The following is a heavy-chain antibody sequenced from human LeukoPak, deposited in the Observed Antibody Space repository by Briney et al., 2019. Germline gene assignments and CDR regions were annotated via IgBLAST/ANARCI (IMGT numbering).Heavy chain of an antibody. CDR1: GYSISSGYY. Sequence: PSETLSLTCTVSGYSISSGYYWGWIRQPPGKGLEWIGGIYHSGSTYYNPSLKSRVTISVDTSKNQFSLKLSSVTAADTAVYYCARDQVGSTEAYDDYWGQGTLVTVSS. CDR2: IYHSGST. J-gene: IGHJ4*02. D-gene: IGHD2-2*01. CDR3: ARDQVGSTEAYDDY. V-gene: IGHV4-38-2*02.